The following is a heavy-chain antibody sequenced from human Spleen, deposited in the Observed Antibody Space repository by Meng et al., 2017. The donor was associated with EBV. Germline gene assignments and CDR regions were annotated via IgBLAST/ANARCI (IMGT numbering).Heavy chain of an antibody. Sequence: GKLQQVGPGLWRPLRTRSLTCPVSGGACGGHYWTWIRQPPGKGLEWIGEINHSGRTNYNPSLKSRVTISVDTSKNQFPLKLSSVTAADTAVYYCARGYCSGGSCYSDYWGQGTLVTVSS. CDR3: ARGYCSGGSCYSDY. CDR1: GGACGGHY. V-gene: IGHV4-34*02. D-gene: IGHD2-15*01. J-gene: IGHJ4*02. CDR2: INHSGRT.